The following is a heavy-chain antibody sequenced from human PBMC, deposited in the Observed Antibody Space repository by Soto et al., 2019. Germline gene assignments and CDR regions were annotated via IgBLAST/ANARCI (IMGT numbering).Heavy chain of an antibody. J-gene: IGHJ4*02. D-gene: IGHD1-20*01. CDR2: IKQDGSEK. CDR1: GFTFSTYW. CDR3: ARSRYLEY. Sequence: PGGSLRLSCAVSGFTFSTYWMSWVRQAPGKGLEWVANIKQDGSEKNYVDSVEGRFTISRDNAKNSLYLQMNSLRAEDTAVYYCARSRYLEYWGQGTLVTVS. V-gene: IGHV3-7*04.